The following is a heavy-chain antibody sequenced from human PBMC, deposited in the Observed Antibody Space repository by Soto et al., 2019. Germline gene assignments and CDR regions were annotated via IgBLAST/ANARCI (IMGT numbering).Heavy chain of an antibody. V-gene: IGHV1-46*01. CDR2: INPSGGST. CDR1: GYTFTSNY. D-gene: IGHD3-22*01. J-gene: IGHJ4*02. CDR3: ARGGYLNYDSSGYYSYYFEY. Sequence: APVKVTSEASGYTFTSNYMHWVRHYPKQGLEWMGIINPSGGSTSYAQKFQGRVTMTRDTSTSTVYMELSSLRSEDTAVYYCARGGYLNYDSSGYYSYYFEYWGQGTLVTVSS.